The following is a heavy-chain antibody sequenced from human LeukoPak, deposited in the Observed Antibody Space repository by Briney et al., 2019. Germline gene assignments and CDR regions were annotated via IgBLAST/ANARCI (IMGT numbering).Heavy chain of an antibody. D-gene: IGHD1-26*01. Sequence: SETLSLTCTVSGGSISSYYWSWIRQPPGKGLEWIGYIYYSGSTNYNPSLKSRVTISVDTSKNQFSLKLSSVTAADTAVYYCARGKLRDAFDIWGQGTMVTVSS. CDR1: GGSISSYY. V-gene: IGHV4-59*01. CDR3: ARGKLRDAFDI. CDR2: IYYSGST. J-gene: IGHJ3*02.